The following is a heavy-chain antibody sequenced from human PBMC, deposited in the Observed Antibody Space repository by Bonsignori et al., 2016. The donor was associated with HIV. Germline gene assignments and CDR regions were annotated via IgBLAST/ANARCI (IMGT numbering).Heavy chain of an antibody. CDR3: AKDGSGSYYILNWYFDL. Sequence: GGSLRLSCAASGFTFSSYAMSWVRQAPGKGLEWVSGISGSGGSTYYGDSVKGRFTMSRDNSKNTLYLQMNSLTAEDTAVYYCAKDGSGSYYILNWYFDLWGRGTLVTVSS. D-gene: IGHD3-10*01. V-gene: IGHV3-23*01. CDR2: ISGSGGST. CDR1: GFTFSSYA. J-gene: IGHJ2*01.